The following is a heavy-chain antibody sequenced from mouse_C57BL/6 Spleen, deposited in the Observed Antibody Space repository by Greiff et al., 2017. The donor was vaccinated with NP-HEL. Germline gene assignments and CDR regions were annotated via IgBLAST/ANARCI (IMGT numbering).Heavy chain of an antibody. D-gene: IGHD1-1*01. J-gene: IGHJ3*01. V-gene: IGHV5-9-1*02. CDR2: ISSGGDYI. CDR1: GFTFSSYA. CDR3: TSHYYGSSKWFAY. Sequence: EVKLMESGEGLVKPGGSLKLSCAASGFTFSSYAMSWVRQTPEKRLEWVAYISSGGDYIYYADSVKGRFTISRDNARNTLYLQMSILKSEDKAIYYCTSHYYGSSKWFAYWGQGTLVTVSA.